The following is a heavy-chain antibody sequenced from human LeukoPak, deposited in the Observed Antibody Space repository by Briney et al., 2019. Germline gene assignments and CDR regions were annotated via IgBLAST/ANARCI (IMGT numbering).Heavy chain of an antibody. J-gene: IGHJ4*02. CDR3: ARHDGFDPFDY. V-gene: IGHV5-51*01. Sequence: GESLKISCKGSGYSFTSYWIGWVRQMPGKGLEWMGIIYPGDSDTRYSPSFQGQVTISADRSINTAYLQWSSLKASDTAVYFCARHDGFDPFDYWGQGTLVTVSS. CDR1: GYSFTSYW. CDR2: IYPGDSDT. D-gene: IGHD3-3*01.